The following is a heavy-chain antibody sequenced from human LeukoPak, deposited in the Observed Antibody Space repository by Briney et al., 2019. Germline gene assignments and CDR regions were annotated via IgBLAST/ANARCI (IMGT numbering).Heavy chain of an antibody. J-gene: IGHJ6*02. CDR1: GGSISSGDYY. CDR3: ARDPLIAARLIAPRYGMDV. D-gene: IGHD6-6*01. V-gene: IGHV4-30-4*08. CDR2: IYYSGST. Sequence: SETLSLTCTVSGGSISSGDYYWSWIRQPPGKGLEWIGYIYYSGSTYYNPSLKSRVTISVDTSKNQFSLKLSSVTAADTAVYYCARDPLIAARLIAPRYGMDVWGQGTTVTVSS.